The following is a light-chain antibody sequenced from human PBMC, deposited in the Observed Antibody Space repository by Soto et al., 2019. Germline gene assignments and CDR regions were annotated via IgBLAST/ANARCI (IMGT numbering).Light chain of an antibody. V-gene: IGKV3-20*01. CDR2: ATS. J-gene: IGKJ1*01. CDR3: QQYGSSPKT. CDR1: QSVSNTY. Sequence: EIVMTQSPGTLSLSPGERATHSCSASQSVSNTYLAWYQQKPGQAPRLLIFATSRRATDIPDRFSGSGSGTDFTLAIRRLEPEDFAVYYCQQYGSSPKTFGQGTKVDNK.